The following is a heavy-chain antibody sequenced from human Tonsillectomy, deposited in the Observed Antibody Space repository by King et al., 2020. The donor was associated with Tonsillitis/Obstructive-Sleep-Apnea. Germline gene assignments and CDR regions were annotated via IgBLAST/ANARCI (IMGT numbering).Heavy chain of an antibody. CDR1: GFTYGDYA. Sequence: VQLVESGGGLVKPGRSLRLSCTASGFTYGDYAMSWFRQAPGKGLEGVGFIRSKAYGGTTEYAASVKGGFTISRDDSKRIAYLQMNSLTTEDTAVYYCTRELLRIAAAKDPNDYYDMDVWGKGTTVTVSS. D-gene: IGHD6-13*01. V-gene: IGHV3-49*05. CDR3: TRELLRIAAAKDPNDYYDMDV. J-gene: IGHJ6*03. CDR2: IRSKAYGGTT.